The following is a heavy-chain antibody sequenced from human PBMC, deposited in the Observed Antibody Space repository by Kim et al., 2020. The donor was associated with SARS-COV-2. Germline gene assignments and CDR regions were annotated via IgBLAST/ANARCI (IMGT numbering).Heavy chain of an antibody. J-gene: IGHJ4*02. V-gene: IGHV3-11*05. CDR3: ARVPVGASSWYYFDS. Sequence: ADSLKGRFTTSRDNAENSWYLEMNSLSADDTAVYYCARVPVGASSWYYFDSWGQGTLVTVSS. D-gene: IGHD6-13*01.